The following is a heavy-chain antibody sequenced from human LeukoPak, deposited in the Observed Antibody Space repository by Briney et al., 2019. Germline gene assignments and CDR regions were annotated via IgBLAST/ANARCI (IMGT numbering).Heavy chain of an antibody. CDR2: IYSSGNT. V-gene: IGHV4-39*01. D-gene: IGHD3-3*01. CDR1: GGSISTTNYY. CDR3: ARHSGLRSPFDP. Sequence: SETLSLTCTVSGGSISTTNYYWGWIRQPPGRDLEWIGSIYSSGNTYYNPSLESRVTISADTSKNQLSLKLTSATAADTSVYYCARHSGLRSPFDPWGQGTLVTVSS. J-gene: IGHJ5*02.